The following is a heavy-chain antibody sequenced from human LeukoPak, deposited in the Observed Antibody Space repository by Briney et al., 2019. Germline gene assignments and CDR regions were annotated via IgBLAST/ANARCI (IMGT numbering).Heavy chain of an antibody. CDR1: GYTFTGYY. J-gene: IGHJ4*02. V-gene: IGHV1-2*02. Sequence: ASVKVSCKASGYTFTGYYMHWVRQAPGQGLEWMGWINPNSGGTNYAQKFQGRVTMTRDTSISTAYMELSRLRSDDTAMYYCARGTVFSEPFDYWGQGTLVTVSS. CDR3: ARGTVFSEPFDY. CDR2: INPNSGGT. D-gene: IGHD4-11*01.